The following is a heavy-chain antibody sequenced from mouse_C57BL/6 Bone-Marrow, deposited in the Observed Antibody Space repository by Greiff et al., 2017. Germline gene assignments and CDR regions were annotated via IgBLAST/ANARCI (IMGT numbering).Heavy chain of an antibody. J-gene: IGHJ1*03. CDR1: CYTFTSYD. CDR3: ARYYYGSSWYFDV. D-gene: IGHD1-1*01. Sequence: QVQLQQSGPELVKPGASVKLSCKASCYTFTSYDINWVKQRPGQGLEWIGWIYPRDGSTKYNEKFKGKATLTVDTSSSTAYMELHSLTSEDSAVYFCARYYYGSSWYFDVWGTGTTLTVSS. CDR2: IYPRDGST. V-gene: IGHV1-85*01.